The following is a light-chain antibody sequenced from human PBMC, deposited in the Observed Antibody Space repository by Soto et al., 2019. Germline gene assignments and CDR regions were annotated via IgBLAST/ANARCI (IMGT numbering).Light chain of an antibody. CDR3: QQYGSSRTWT. CDR1: QSVSSSY. CDR2: GAS. J-gene: IGKJ1*01. V-gene: IGKV3-20*01. Sequence: EIVLTQSPGTLSLSPGERATLSCRASQSVSSSYLAWYQQKPGQAPRRLIYGASSRATGIPDRFSGSGAGTDCTLTISRLEPEDFAVYYCQQYGSSRTWTFGQGTKV.